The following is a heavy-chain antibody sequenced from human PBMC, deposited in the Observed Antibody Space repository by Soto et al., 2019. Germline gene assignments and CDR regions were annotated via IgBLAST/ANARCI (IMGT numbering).Heavy chain of an antibody. CDR3: ARGTVHFDY. Sequence: QVQLVESGGGVVQPGRSLRLSCAASGFTFSSYGMHWVRQAPSKGLEWVAVIWYDGSNKYYADSVKGRFTISRDNSKNTLYLQMNSLRAEDTAVYYCARGTVHFDYWGQGTLVTVSS. V-gene: IGHV3-33*01. CDR2: IWYDGSNK. CDR1: GFTFSSYG. J-gene: IGHJ4*02. D-gene: IGHD1-1*01.